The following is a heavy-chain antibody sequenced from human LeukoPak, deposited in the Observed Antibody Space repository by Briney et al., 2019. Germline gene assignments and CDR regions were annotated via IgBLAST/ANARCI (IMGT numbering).Heavy chain of an antibody. V-gene: IGHV1-2*02. D-gene: IGHD6-6*01. CDR1: GYTFTGQY. J-gene: IGHJ4*02. CDR2: INPNTGGT. Sequence: ASVKVSCKASGYTFTGQYMHWVRQAPGQGLEWMIWINPNTGGTNYAQKLQGRVTMTRDTTISTAYMELSRLTSDDTAIYYCATYPRYSSSPPFDYWGPGTLVTVSS. CDR3: ATYPRYSSSPPFDY.